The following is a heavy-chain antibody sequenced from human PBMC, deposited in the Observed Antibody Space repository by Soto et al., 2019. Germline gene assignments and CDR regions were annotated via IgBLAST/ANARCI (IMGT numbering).Heavy chain of an antibody. CDR3: AKVFRGYDYVAY. CDR2: ISGSGGST. V-gene: IGHV3-23*01. J-gene: IGHJ4*02. Sequence: LRLSCAASGFTFSSYAMSWVRQAPGKGLEWVSAISGSGGSTYYADSVKGRFTISRDNSKNTLYLQMNSLRAEDTAVYYCAKVFRGYDYVAYWGQGTLVTVSS. D-gene: IGHD5-12*01. CDR1: GFTFSSYA.